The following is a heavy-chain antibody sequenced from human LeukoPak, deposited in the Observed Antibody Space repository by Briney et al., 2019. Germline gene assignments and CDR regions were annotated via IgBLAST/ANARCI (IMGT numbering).Heavy chain of an antibody. CDR3: ARDPSNSSGYHAHFDP. D-gene: IGHD3-22*01. V-gene: IGHV1-18*01. CDR1: GYIFTNHG. Sequence: ASVKVSCKASGYIFTNHGISWVRQAPGQGLEWMGWISAYNGDTMYAQNLQGRVTMTTDASTRTAYMELRSLRSDDTAMYYCARDPSNSSGYHAHFDPWGQGTLVTVSS. CDR2: ISAYNGDT. J-gene: IGHJ5*02.